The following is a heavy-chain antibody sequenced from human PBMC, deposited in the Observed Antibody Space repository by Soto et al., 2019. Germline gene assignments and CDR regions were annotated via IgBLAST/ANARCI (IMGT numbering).Heavy chain of an antibody. Sequence: QVQLVQSGAEVRKPGSSVQVSCKASGGTFSRHAISWVRQAPGQGLAWMGGIIPIFGTANHAQKFQGRVTIIADESTSTVYMELSSLRSEDTAMYYCARGWGYDSNYYYYAYWGQGTLVIVSS. J-gene: IGHJ4*02. CDR2: IIPIFGTA. V-gene: IGHV1-69*01. CDR3: ARGWGYDSNYYYYAY. CDR1: GGTFSRHA. D-gene: IGHD3-22*01.